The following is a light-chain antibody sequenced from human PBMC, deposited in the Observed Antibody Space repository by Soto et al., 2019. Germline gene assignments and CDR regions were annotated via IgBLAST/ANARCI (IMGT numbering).Light chain of an antibody. Sequence: TVLTQXPVTRSXXXXGXAXXXRRASQSVSSFLAWYQQKPGQAPRLLIYDASNRATGIPARFSGSGSGTDFTLTISRLEPEDFAVYYCQQYGSSPLTFGGGTKVHIK. CDR1: QSVSSF. J-gene: IGKJ4*01. CDR2: DAS. V-gene: IGKV3-20*01. CDR3: QQYGSSPLT.